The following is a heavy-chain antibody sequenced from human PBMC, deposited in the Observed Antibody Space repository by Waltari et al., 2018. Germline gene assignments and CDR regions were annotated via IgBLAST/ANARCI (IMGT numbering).Heavy chain of an antibody. J-gene: IGHJ4*02. CDR3: ARTPGGVHLGELSLMYFDY. Sequence: QVTLKESGPALVKPTQTLTLTCTFSGFSLSTSGMRVSWIRQPPGKALEWLARIDWDDDKFYSTSLKTRLTISKDTSKNHVVLTMTNMDPVDTATYYCARTPGGVHLGELSLMYFDYWGQGTLVTVSS. CDR2: IDWDDDK. D-gene: IGHD3-16*02. CDR1: GFSLSTSGMR. V-gene: IGHV2-70*04.